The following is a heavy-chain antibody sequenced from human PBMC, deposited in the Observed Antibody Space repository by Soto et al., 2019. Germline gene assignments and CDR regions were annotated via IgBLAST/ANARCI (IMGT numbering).Heavy chain of an antibody. V-gene: IGHV1-2*04. CDR1: GYTFTGYY. J-gene: IGHJ6*02. Sequence: ASVKVSCKASGYTFTGYYMHWVRQAPGQGLEWMGWINPNSGGTNYAQKFQGWVTMTRDTSISTAYMELSRLRSDDTAVYYCARALDTAMDYYYGMDVWGQGTTVTVSS. CDR3: ARALDTAMDYYYGMDV. D-gene: IGHD5-18*01. CDR2: INPNSGGT.